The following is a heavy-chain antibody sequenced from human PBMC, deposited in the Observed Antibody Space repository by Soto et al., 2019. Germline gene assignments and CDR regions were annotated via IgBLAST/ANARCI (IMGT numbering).Heavy chain of an antibody. D-gene: IGHD7-27*01. V-gene: IGHV3-30-3*01. CDR1: GFTFSSYA. J-gene: IGHJ3*02. CDR2: ISYDGSNK. Sequence: GGSLRLSCAASGFTFSSYAMHWVRQAPGKGLEWVAVISYDGSNKYYADSVKGRFTISRDNSKNTLYLQMNSLRAEDTAVYYCARANWGPGGGPNGAFDIWGQGTMVTVSS. CDR3: ARANWGPGGGPNGAFDI.